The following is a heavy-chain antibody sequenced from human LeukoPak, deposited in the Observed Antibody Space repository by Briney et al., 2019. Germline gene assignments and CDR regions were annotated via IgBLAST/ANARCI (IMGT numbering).Heavy chain of an antibody. J-gene: IGHJ4*02. Sequence: SSETLSLTCTVSGGSISSYHWSWIRQPPGKGLEWIGYIYYSGSTNYNPSLKSRVTISVDTSKNQFSLKLSSVTAADTAVYYCARGQRVPGIAVFDYWGQGTLVTVSS. CDR1: GGSISSYH. CDR3: ARGQRVPGIAVFDY. CDR2: IYYSGST. V-gene: IGHV4-59*01. D-gene: IGHD6-19*01.